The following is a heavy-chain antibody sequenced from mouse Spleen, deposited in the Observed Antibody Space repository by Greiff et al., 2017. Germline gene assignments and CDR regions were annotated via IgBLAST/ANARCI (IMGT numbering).Heavy chain of an antibody. Sequence: EVKVVESGGGLVQSGRSLRLSCATSGFTFSDFYMEWVRQAPGKGLEWIAASRNKANDYTTEYSASVKGRFIVSRDTSQSILYLQMNALRAEDTAIYYCARDAPYGNYAAMDYWGQGTSVTVSS. CDR2: SRNKANDYTT. V-gene: IGHV7-1*01. J-gene: IGHJ4*01. CDR3: ARDAPYGNYAAMDY. D-gene: IGHD2-1*01. CDR1: GFTFSDFY.